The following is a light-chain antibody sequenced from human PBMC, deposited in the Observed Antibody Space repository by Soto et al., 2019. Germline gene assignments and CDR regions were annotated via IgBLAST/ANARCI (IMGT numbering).Light chain of an antibody. CDR1: QDINNY. V-gene: IGKV1-27*01. Sequence: DIQMTQSPSSLSASVGDSVTITCRASQDINNYLAWYQQKPGKVPKVLVYAASTLQSGVPSRFSGSGSGTHFTLTISSLQPEDVATYYCQKYNSPPPTFGQGTKVEIK. J-gene: IGKJ1*01. CDR3: QKYNSPPPT. CDR2: AAS.